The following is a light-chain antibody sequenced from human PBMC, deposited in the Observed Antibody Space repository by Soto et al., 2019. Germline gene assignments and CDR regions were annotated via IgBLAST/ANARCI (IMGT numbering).Light chain of an antibody. CDR3: CSYVGSSILM. CDR2: EVN. V-gene: IGLV2-23*02. Sequence: QAASVSGSPGQSITISCTGTSSDVGRYNLVSWYQQLPGKAPKLIIYEVNERPSGISDRFSGSKSGNTASLTISGLQDEDEADYFCCSYVGSSILMFGGGTKLTVL. CDR1: SSDVGRYNL. J-gene: IGLJ3*02.